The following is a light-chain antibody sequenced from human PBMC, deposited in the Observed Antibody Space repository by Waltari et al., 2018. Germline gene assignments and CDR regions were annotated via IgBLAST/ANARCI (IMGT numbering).Light chain of an antibody. Sequence: YQVKPGRAPLHVIYGKNNRPSGIPDRFSGSSSGNTASFTITGAQAEDEADYYCNSRDSSGQVVFGGGTKLTVL. CDR3: NSRDSSGQVV. V-gene: IGLV3-19*01. J-gene: IGLJ2*01. CDR2: GKN.